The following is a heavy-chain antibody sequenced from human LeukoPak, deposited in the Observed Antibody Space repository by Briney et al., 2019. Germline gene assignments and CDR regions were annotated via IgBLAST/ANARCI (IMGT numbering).Heavy chain of an antibody. D-gene: IGHD3-3*01. J-gene: IGHJ4*02. CDR1: GGSFSGYY. V-gene: IGHV4-34*01. CDR2: INHSGST. Sequence: SETLSLTCAVYGGSFSGYYWSWIRQPPGKGLEWIGEINHSGSTNYNPSLKSRVTISVDTSKNQFSLKLSSVTAADTAVYYCARGGRITIFGVATSPWRWGQGTLVTVSS. CDR3: ARGGRITIFGVATSPWR.